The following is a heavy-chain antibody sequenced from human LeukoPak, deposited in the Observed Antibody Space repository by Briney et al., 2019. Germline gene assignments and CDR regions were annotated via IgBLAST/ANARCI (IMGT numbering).Heavy chain of an antibody. V-gene: IGHV1-2*02. J-gene: IGHJ4*02. D-gene: IGHD3-22*01. Sequence: ASVKVSCKASGYTFTGYYMHWVRQAPGQGLEWMGWINPNSGGTNYAQKFQGRVTVTRDTSISTAYMELSRLRSDDTAVYYCARLYYYDSSGYYGFDYWGQGTLVTVSS. CDR2: INPNSGGT. CDR1: GYTFTGYY. CDR3: ARLYYYDSSGYYGFDY.